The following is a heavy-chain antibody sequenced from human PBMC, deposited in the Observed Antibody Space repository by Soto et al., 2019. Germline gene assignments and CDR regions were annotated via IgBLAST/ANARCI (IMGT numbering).Heavy chain of an antibody. CDR3: ARVDDINGYYFLPLAY. D-gene: IGHD3-22*01. Sequence: ASVKVSCKASGYTFTSYNIHWVRQAPGQGLEWMGIINPSSGGTSYAQKFQGRLTMTRDRSTTTVYMELNALTSEDTAVYYCARVDDINGYYFLPLAYWGQGTLVTVSS. V-gene: IGHV1-46*01. J-gene: IGHJ4*02. CDR2: INPSSGGT. CDR1: GYTFTSYN.